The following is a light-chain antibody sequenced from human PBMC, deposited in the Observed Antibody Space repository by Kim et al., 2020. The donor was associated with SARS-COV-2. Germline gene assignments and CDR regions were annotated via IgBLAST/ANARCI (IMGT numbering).Light chain of an antibody. Sequence: QSVLTQPPSVSGAPGQRVTISCTGSRSNIGAGYDVHWYQQLPGTAPKLLIYGNSNRPSGVPDRFSGSKSGTSASLAITGLQAEDEADYYCQSYDSSLGGLYVVFGGGTQLTVL. J-gene: IGLJ2*01. V-gene: IGLV1-40*01. CDR1: RSNIGAGYD. CDR2: GNS. CDR3: QSYDSSLGGLYVV.